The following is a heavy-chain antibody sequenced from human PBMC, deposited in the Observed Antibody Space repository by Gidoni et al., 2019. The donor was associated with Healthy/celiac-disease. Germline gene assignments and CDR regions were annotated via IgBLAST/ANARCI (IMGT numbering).Heavy chain of an antibody. Sequence: QVQLQESGPGLVKPSETLSLTCTVSGGSISSYYWSWIRQPPGKGLEWIGYIYYSGSTNYNPSLKSRVTISVDTSKNQFSLKLSSVTAADTAVYYCARGYDFWSGAYFDYWGQGTLVTVSS. V-gene: IGHV4-59*01. CDR3: ARGYDFWSGAYFDY. D-gene: IGHD3-3*01. CDR2: IYYSGST. J-gene: IGHJ4*02. CDR1: GGSISSYY.